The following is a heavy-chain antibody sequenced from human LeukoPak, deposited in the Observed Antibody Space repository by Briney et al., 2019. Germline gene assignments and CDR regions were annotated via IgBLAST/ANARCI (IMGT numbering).Heavy chain of an antibody. D-gene: IGHD3-22*01. CDR2: IIRIGSTI. CDR3: ARGASRYYDSSGYDYFDY. J-gene: IGHJ4*02. Sequence: PGGPLGPPGPPPELPSSAYTMSWSRQPQGKGLEWVYTIIRIGSTIYYADSVKGRFTISRDNAKNSLYLQMNSLRAEDTAVYYCARGASRYYDSSGYDYFDYWGQGTLVTVSS. V-gene: IGHV3-11*01. CDR1: ELPSSAYT.